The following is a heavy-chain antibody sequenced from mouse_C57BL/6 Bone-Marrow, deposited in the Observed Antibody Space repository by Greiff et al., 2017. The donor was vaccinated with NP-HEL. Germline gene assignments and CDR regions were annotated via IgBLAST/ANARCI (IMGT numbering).Heavy chain of an antibody. Sequence: EVKLVESEGGLVQPGSSMKLSCTASGFTFSDYYMAWVRQVPEKGLEWVANINYDGSSTYYLDSLKSRFIISRDNAKNILYLQMSSLKSEDTATYYCARGPLEYYAMDYWGQGTSVTVSS. CDR2: INYDGSST. CDR1: GFTFSDYY. J-gene: IGHJ4*01. V-gene: IGHV5-16*01. CDR3: ARGPLEYYAMDY. D-gene: IGHD2-10*02.